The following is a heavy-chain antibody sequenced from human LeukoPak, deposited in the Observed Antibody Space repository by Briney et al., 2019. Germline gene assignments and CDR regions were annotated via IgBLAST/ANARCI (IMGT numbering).Heavy chain of an antibody. J-gene: IGHJ4*02. CDR1: GYTLTSYY. Sequence: GASVKVSCKASGYTLTSYYMHWVRQAPGQGLEWMGIINPSGGSTSYAQKFQGRVTMTRNTSISTAYMELRSLRSDDTAVYYCARGCSSTSCYLLDYWGQGTLVTVSS. CDR2: INPSGGST. V-gene: IGHV1-46*01. D-gene: IGHD2-2*01. CDR3: ARGCSSTSCYLLDY.